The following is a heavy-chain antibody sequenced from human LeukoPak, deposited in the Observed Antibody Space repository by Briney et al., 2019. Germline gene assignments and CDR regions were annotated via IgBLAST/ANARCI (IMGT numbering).Heavy chain of an antibody. J-gene: IGHJ6*02. D-gene: IGHD2-2*01. Sequence: PSQTLSLTCAVSGGSISSSNWWSWVRQPPGKGLEWIGEIYHSGSTNYNPSLKSRVTISVDKSKNQFSLKLSSVTAADTAVYYCAGYCISSTSCFYGMDVWGQGTTVTVSS. V-gene: IGHV4-4*02. CDR1: GGSISSSNW. CDR2: IYHSGST. CDR3: AGYCISSTSCFYGMDV.